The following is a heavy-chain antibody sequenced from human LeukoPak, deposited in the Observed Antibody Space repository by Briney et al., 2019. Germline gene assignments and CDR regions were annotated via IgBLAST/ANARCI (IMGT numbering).Heavy chain of an antibody. D-gene: IGHD3-22*01. V-gene: IGHV4-31*03. CDR3: ARVTTMIDNWFDP. CDR1: GGSISSGGYY. CDR2: IYYSGST. Sequence: SETLSLTCTVSGGSISSGGYYWSWLRQHPGMGLEWIGYIYYSGSTYYNPSLKSRVTISVDTSKNQFSLKLSSVTAADTAVYYCARVTTMIDNWFDPWGQGTLVTVSS. J-gene: IGHJ5*02.